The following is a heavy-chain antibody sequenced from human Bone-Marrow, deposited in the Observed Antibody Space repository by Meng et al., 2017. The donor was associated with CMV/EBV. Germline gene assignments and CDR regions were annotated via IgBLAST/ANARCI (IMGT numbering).Heavy chain of an antibody. D-gene: IGHD6-6*01. J-gene: IGHJ6*02. CDR3: ATGQRSHYRSSSYIDV. V-gene: IGHV1-2*02. CDR1: GYTFTAYY. CDR2: INPNSGGT. Sequence: ASVKVSCKASGYTFTAYYMHWVRQAPGQGLEWMGWINPNSGGTNYAQNFQGRVTMTRDTSTSTAYMELSRLRFDDMAVDYCATGQRSHYRSSSYIDVWGQGTTVTVSS.